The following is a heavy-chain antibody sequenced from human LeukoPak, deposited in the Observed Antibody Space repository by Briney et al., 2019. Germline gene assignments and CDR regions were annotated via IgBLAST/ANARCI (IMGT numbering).Heavy chain of an antibody. J-gene: IGHJ4*02. D-gene: IGHD3-10*01. CDR3: ARDEGTYYYGSGSSD. V-gene: IGHV1-18*01. Sequence: ASVKVSCKASGYTFTSYGISWVRQAPGQGLEWMGWISAYNGNTNYAQKLQGRVTMITDTSTSTAYMELRSLRSDDTAVYYCARDEGTYYYGSGSSDWGQGTLVTVSS. CDR2: ISAYNGNT. CDR1: GYTFTSYG.